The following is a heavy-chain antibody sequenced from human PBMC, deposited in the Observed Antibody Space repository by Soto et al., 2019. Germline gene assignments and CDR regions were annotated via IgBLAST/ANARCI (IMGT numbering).Heavy chain of an antibody. CDR2: IKSKTAGGTT. V-gene: IGHV3-15*07. CDR1: GFTFSNVW. Sequence: EVQLVESGGGLVKPGGSLRLSCAASGFTFSNVWMNWVRQAPGKGLEWVGRIKSKTAGGTTDYAAPVKGRFPISRDDSKNTLDLQMNSLKTEDTAVYYCTPLALKYSSGWYEFSDWGQGTLVTVSS. D-gene: IGHD6-19*01. J-gene: IGHJ4*02. CDR3: TPLALKYSSGWYEFSD.